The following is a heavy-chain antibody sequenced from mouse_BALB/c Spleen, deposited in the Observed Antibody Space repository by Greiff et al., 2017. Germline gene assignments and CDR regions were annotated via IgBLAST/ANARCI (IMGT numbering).Heavy chain of an antibody. CDR3: ARSEEGYYVGFAY. CDR2: INPYNDGT. D-gene: IGHD2-3*01. V-gene: IGHV1-14*01. J-gene: IGHJ3*01. CDR1: GYTFTSYV. Sequence: VQLQQSGPELVKPGASVKMSCKASGYTFTSYVMHWVKQKPGQGLEWIGYINPYNDGTKYNEKFKGKATLTSDKSSSTAYMELSSLTSEDSAVYYCARSEEGYYVGFAYWGQGTLVTVSA.